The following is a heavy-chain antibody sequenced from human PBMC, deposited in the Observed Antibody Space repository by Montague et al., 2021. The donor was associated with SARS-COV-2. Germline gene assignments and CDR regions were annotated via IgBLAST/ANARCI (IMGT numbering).Heavy chain of an antibody. V-gene: IGHV4-61*01. CDR1: GASVASGNFY. CDR2: MYYTGHT. CDR3: ARSRANVPSRTGFDY. J-gene: IGHJ4*02. D-gene: IGHD2-2*01. Sequence: SETLSLTCTVSGASVASGNFYWSWIRQPPGKGLEWIGYMYYTGHTXYNPSLESRVTMPVDPSKNQFSLTLTSVTAADTAVYYCARSRANVPSRTGFDYWGQGALVTVSS.